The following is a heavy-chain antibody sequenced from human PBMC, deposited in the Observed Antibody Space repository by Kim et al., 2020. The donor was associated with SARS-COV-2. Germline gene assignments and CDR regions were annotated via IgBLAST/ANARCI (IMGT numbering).Heavy chain of an antibody. Sequence: GGSLRLSCAASGFTFSSYAMHWVRQAPGKGLEWVAVISYDGSNKYYADSVKGRFTISRDNSKNTLYLQMNSLRAEDTAVYYCARDFLITMVRGVMRDWGQGTLVTVSS. CDR1: GFTFSSYA. CDR2: ISYDGSNK. J-gene: IGHJ4*02. D-gene: IGHD3-10*01. CDR3: ARDFLITMVRGVMRD. V-gene: IGHV3-30*04.